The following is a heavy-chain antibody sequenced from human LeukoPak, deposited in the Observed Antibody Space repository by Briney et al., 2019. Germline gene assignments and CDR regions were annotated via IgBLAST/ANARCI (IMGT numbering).Heavy chain of an antibody. J-gene: IGHJ4*02. CDR3: ARRIAAAGVGIVY. CDR1: VHTFTSYD. CDR2: MNPDSGNT. Sequence: ASVKVSCKASVHTFTSYDINWVRQATGHGLEWMGWMNPDSGNTGYAQKFQGRVTMSRNPSISTAYMELSSLTSENTAVYYCARRIAAAGVGIVYWGQGTLVTVSS. V-gene: IGHV1-8*01. D-gene: IGHD6-13*01.